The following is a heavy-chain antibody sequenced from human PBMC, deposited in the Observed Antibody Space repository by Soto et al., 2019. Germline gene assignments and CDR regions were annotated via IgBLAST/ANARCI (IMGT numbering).Heavy chain of an antibody. Sequence: EVQLLESGGGLVQPGGSLRLSCAASGFTFSSYAMSWVRQAPGKGLEWVSAISGSGGSTYYADSVKGRFTISRDNSKNTRYLQMNSLRAEATAVYYCAKGASGYYYYDMDVWGQGTTVTVSS. J-gene: IGHJ6*02. D-gene: IGHD3-10*01. CDR3: AKGASGYYYYDMDV. V-gene: IGHV3-23*01. CDR1: GFTFSSYA. CDR2: ISGSGGST.